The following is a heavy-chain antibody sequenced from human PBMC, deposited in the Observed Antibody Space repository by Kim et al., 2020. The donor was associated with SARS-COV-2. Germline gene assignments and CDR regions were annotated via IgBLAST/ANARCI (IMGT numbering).Heavy chain of an antibody. V-gene: IGHV5-10-1*01. Sequence: SPSFQGHVTISADKSISTAYLQWSSLKASDTAMYYCARHPVHVVTPWFDPWGQGTLVTVSS. CDR3: ARHPVHVVTPWFDP. J-gene: IGHJ5*02. D-gene: IGHD3-22*01.